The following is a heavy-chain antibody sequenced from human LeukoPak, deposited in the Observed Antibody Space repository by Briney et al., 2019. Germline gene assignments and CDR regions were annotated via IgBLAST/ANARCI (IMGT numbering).Heavy chain of an antibody. CDR1: GDSISSRY. CDR2: IYYTGNT. Sequence: SETLSLTCIDSGDSISSRYWGWIRPPPGKGLEWIGYIYYTGNTNYNPSLKSRVTMSVDMSKNQFSLKMTSVTAADTAVYYCARDGRHDNNHCFDSWGQGTLVTVSA. J-gene: IGHJ5*01. V-gene: IGHV4-59*11. D-gene: IGHD5-24*01. CDR3: ARDGRHDNNHCFDS.